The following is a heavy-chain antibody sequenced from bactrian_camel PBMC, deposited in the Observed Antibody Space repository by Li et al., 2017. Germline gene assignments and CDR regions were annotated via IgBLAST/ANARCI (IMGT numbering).Heavy chain of an antibody. CDR2: IYTGDDTT. CDR3: VLVPYSCSTWNSAWPRD. D-gene: IGHD1*01. CDR1: GFYFSGSA. J-gene: IGHJ4*01. Sequence: VQLVESGGGLVQPGGSLRLSCAASGFYFSGSALNWVRQAPGKDRERVAAIYTGDDTTNYAASVKGRFIVSRVSARNTVYLQLDRLKPEDTAIYFCVLVPYSCSTWNSAWPRDWGQGTQVTVS. V-gene: IGHV3S40*01.